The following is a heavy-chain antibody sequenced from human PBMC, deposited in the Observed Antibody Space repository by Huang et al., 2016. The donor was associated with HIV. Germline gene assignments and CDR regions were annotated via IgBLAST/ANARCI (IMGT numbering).Heavy chain of an antibody. V-gene: IGHV4-59*11. J-gene: IGHJ4*02. CDR1: GGSISTHD. CDR3: ARDHHDFWRGYRRMYFFDH. D-gene: IGHD3-3*01. Sequence: QVQLQESGPGLVKTSETLSLTCTVSGGSISTHDWGWIRKPPGKGLEWIESIDYSGRTTNSPSLKMRVTIVLDTSKNQLSLRVSYVTAAETAMYYCARDHHDFWRGYRRMYFFDHWGQGTLVTVSS. CDR2: IDYSGRT.